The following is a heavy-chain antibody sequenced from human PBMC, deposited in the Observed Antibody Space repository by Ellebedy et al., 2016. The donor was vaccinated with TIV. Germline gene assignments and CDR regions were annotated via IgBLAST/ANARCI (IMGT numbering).Heavy chain of an antibody. V-gene: IGHV1-3*04. CDR3: ARDSSSNWYSDNWFDA. Sequence: AASVKVSCKTSGYTFTSHTVHWVRQAPGQRLEWMGWINTGKGNTKYSQKFQGRVTFNGDTFATTAFMDLNSLTSEDTAVYYCARDSSSNWYSDNWFDAWGQGTLVTVSS. D-gene: IGHD2-15*01. J-gene: IGHJ5*02. CDR2: INTGKGNT. CDR1: GYTFTSHT.